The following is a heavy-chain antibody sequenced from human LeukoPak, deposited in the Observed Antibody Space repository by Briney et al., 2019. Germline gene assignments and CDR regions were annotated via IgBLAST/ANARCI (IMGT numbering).Heavy chain of an antibody. CDR2: ISAYNGNT. CDR1: GYTFTSYG. V-gene: IGHV1-18*01. D-gene: IGHD1-26*01. CDR3: ARDARYSGSQSARYYYYYYMDV. Sequence: ASVKVSCKASGYTFTSYGISWVRQAPGQGLEWMGWISAYNGNTNYALKLQGRVTMTTDTSTSTAYMELRSLRSDDTAVYYCARDARYSGSQSARYYYYYYMDVWGKGTTVTVSS. J-gene: IGHJ6*03.